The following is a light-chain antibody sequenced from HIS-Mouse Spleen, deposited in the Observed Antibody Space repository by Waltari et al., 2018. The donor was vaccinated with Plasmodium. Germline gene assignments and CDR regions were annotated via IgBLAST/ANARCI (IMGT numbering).Light chain of an antibody. J-gene: IGLJ1*01. CDR1: SIDVGTFHL. CDR2: EGS. CDR3: CSYAGSSTYV. V-gene: IGLV2-23*01. Sequence: QSALTQPASVSGSPGQSITISCPGTSIDVGTFHLVSWYQQHPGKAPKRRFYEGSKRPSGVSNRFSGAKSGNTASLTIAGLQAEDEADYYCCSYAGSSTYVFGTGTKVTVL.